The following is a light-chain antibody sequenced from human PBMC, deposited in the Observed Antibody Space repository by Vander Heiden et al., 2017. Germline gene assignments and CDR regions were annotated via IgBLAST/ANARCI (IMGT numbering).Light chain of an antibody. J-gene: IGKJ2*01. Sequence: EIVLTQSPATLSASPGERVTLSCRASQSVSTNLAWYQQKPGQAPRLLIYGASTRATGLPARFSGSGSGTEFTLTISSLQSEDFAVYYCQHYSNWPPYAFGQGTKLEIK. CDR2: GAS. CDR1: QSVSTN. V-gene: IGKV3-15*01. CDR3: QHYSNWPPYA.